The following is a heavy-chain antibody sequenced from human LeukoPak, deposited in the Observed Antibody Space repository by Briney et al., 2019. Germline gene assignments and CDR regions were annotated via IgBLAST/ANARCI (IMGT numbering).Heavy chain of an antibody. J-gene: IGHJ4*02. CDR1: GGSFSGYY. Sequence: SETLSLTCAVYGGSFSGYYWSWIRQPPGKGLEWIGEINHSGSTNYNPSLESRVTISVDTSKDQFSLKLSSVTAADTAVYYCARDGDYVGFGYWGQGTLVTVSS. D-gene: IGHD4-17*01. V-gene: IGHV4-34*01. CDR3: ARDGDYVGFGY. CDR2: INHSGST.